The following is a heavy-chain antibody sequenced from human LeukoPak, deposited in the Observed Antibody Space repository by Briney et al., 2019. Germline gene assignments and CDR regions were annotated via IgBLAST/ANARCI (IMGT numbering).Heavy chain of an antibody. CDR2: ISYDGSNK. Sequence: GGSLRLSCAASGFTFSSYGMHWVRQAPGKGLEGVAVISYDGSNKYYADSVKGRFTISRDNSKNTLYLQMNSLRAEDTAMYYCAKGQYCSGNSCSLLHFDYWGQGTLVTVSS. D-gene: IGHD2-2*01. CDR1: GFTFSSYG. V-gene: IGHV3-30*18. CDR3: AKGQYCSGNSCSLLHFDY. J-gene: IGHJ4*02.